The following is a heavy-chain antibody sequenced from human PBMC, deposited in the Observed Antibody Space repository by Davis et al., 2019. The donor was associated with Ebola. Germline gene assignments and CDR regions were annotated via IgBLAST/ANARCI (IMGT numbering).Heavy chain of an antibody. Sequence: MPSETLSPTCPLPAASTTSFYWSWTRRLPGKGLEWIWSIYYLGSTNYTPSLKSRVTISVYTSKNQFSLKLSSVTAADTAVYYCARLGYDYGDYAGWNYWGQGTLVTVAS. V-gene: IGHV4-59*08. CDR3: ARLGYDYGDYAGWNY. CDR1: AASTTSFY. D-gene: IGHD4-17*01. J-gene: IGHJ4*02. CDR2: IYYLGST.